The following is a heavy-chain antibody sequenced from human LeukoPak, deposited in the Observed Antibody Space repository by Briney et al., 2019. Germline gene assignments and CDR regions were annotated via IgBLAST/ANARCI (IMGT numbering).Heavy chain of an antibody. CDR3: PITMVRGRGPYGAFDI. CDR2: ISYDGSNK. J-gene: IGHJ3*02. V-gene: IGHV3-30*03. Sequence: QPGRSLRLSCAASGFTFSSYGMHWVRQAPGKGLEWVAVISYDGSNKYYADSVKGRFTISRDNSKNTLYLQMNSLRAEDTAVYYCPITMVRGRGPYGAFDIWGQGTMVTVSS. D-gene: IGHD3-10*01. CDR1: GFTFSSYG.